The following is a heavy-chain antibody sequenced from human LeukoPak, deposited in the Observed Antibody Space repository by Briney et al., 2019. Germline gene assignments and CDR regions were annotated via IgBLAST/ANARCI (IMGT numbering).Heavy chain of an antibody. D-gene: IGHD2-8*01. V-gene: IGHV3-30*03. J-gene: IGHJ4*01. CDR1: AFTFSSYG. CDR2: ISYDGSDK. CDR3: STDPRLLIY. Sequence: PGGSLRLSCAASAFTFSSYGMHWVRQAPGKGLEWVALISYDGSDKDYAKSVKGRFTISRDNSKNTLYLQMNSLRPDDTALYYCSTDPRLLIYWGHGTLVTVSS.